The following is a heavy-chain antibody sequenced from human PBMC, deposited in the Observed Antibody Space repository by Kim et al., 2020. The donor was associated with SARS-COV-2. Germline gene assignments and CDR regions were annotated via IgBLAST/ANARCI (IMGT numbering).Heavy chain of an antibody. V-gene: IGHV1-58*02. CDR1: GFTFTSSA. CDR3: AAGPAHTYYYDSSGYYLYY. Sequence: SVKVSCKASGFTFTSSAMQWVRQARGQRLEWIGWIVVGSGNTNYAQKFQERVTITRDMSTSTAYMELSSLRSEDTAVYYCAAGPAHTYYYDSSGYYLYYWGQGTLVTVSS. D-gene: IGHD3-22*01. CDR2: IVVGSGNT. J-gene: IGHJ4*02.